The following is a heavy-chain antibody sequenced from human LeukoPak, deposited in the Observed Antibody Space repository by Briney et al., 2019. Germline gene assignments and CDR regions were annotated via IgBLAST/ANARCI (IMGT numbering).Heavy chain of an antibody. D-gene: IGHD3-22*01. CDR1: GFTFSSYA. J-gene: IGHJ4*02. V-gene: IGHV3-21*01. CDR3: ARSGYYYDSGLGY. Sequence: GGSLRLSCAASGFTFSSYAMSWVRQAPGKGLEWVSSISSSSSYIYYADSVKGRFTISRDNAKNSLYLQMNSLRAEDTAVYYCARSGYYYDSGLGYWGQGTLVTVSS. CDR2: ISSSSSYI.